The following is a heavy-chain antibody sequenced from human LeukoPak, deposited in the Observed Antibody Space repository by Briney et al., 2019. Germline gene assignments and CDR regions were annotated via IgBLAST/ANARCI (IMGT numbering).Heavy chain of an antibody. CDR1: GYTFTSYD. Sequence: ASVKVSCKASGYTFTSYDINWVRQATGQGLEWMGIINPSDGKTSYAQKFQGRVTMTTDKSTSTAYMELSSLRSEDTAVYYCARAQPADGVDYYYMDVWGKGTTVTVSS. J-gene: IGHJ6*03. D-gene: IGHD3-16*01. CDR2: INPSDGKT. CDR3: ARAQPADGVDYYYMDV. V-gene: IGHV1-46*01.